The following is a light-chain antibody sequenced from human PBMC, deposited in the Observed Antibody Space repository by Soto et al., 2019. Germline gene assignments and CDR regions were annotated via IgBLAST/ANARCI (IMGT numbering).Light chain of an antibody. J-gene: IGKJ3*01. V-gene: IGKV3-20*01. CDR2: GTS. CDR1: QSVSSSY. CDR3: QQYGTSLFS. Sequence: EIVLTQSPGTLSFSPGERAPLSCRASQSVSSSYLAWYQQKHGQAARLLIYGTSSRATGIPDRFSGSGSGTDLTITISRLEPEDFAVYYCQQYGTSLFSFGPGSKVDIK.